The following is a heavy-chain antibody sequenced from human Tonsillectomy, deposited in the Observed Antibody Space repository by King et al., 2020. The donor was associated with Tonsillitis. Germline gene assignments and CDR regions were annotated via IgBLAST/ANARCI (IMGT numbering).Heavy chain of an antibody. V-gene: IGHV3-21*01. Sequence: VQLVESGGGLVKPGGSLRLSCAASGFTFSSYSMNWVRQAPGKGLEWVSSISSSSYYIYYADSVKGRFTISRDNAKNSLYLQMNSLRAEDTAVYYCARVGAGGYDYVWGSYSFDYWGQGTLVTVSS. CDR2: ISSSSYYI. CDR1: GFTFSSYS. CDR3: ARVGAGGYDYVWGSYSFDY. J-gene: IGHJ4*02. D-gene: IGHD3-16*01.